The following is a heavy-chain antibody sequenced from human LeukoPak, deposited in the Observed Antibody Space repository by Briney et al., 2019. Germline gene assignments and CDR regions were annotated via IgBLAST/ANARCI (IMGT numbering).Heavy chain of an antibody. V-gene: IGHV4-59*08. J-gene: IGHJ5*02. CDR3: ASLRSGWYGDWSDP. CDR1: SGSISRYY. D-gene: IGHD6-19*01. Sequence: SETLSLTCTVSSGSISRYYWNWIRQPPGKGLEWIGHIYYSGSTTYNPSFKSRVTISVDTSKNQFYLKLSSVTAADTAVYYCASLRSGWYGDWSDPWGQGTLVTVSS. CDR2: IYYSGST.